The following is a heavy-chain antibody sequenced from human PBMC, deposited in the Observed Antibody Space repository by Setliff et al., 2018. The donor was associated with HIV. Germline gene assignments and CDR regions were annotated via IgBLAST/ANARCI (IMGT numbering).Heavy chain of an antibody. Sequence: PSETLSLTCTVSGGSISNYYWSWIRQPPGKGLEWIGCGYYSGITNYDPSLKSRVSISVDASKNQFSLRLNSVTVADTAVYFCARSSRGSLRDLDYWGPGTLVTVTS. CDR1: GGSISNYY. CDR2: GYYSGIT. J-gene: IGHJ4*02. V-gene: IGHV4-59*08. CDR3: ARSSRGSLRDLDY. D-gene: IGHD2-21*02.